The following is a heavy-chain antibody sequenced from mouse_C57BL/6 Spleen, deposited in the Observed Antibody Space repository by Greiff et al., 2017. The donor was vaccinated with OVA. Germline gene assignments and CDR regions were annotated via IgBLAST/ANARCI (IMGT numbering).Heavy chain of an antibody. CDR2: INPNNGGT. J-gene: IGHJ2*01. CDR1: GYTFTDYY. D-gene: IGHD2-4*01. Sequence: EVQLQQSGPELVKPGASVKISCKASGYTFTDYYMNWVKQSHGKSLEWIGDINPNNGGTSYNQKFKGKATLTVDKSSSTAYMELRSLTSEDSAVYYCARSEGIYYDYGDYCDYWGQGTTLTVSS. V-gene: IGHV1-26*01. CDR3: ARSEGIYYDYGDYCDY.